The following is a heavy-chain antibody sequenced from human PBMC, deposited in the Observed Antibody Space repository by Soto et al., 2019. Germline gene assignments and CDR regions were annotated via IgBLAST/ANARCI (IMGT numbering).Heavy chain of an antibody. CDR1: GFIFSNYA. Sequence: EVQLLESGGGLVQPGGSLRLSCAASGFIFSNYAMSWVRQAPGKGLEWVSAIGGNGADTYYADSVKGRFTISRDNSKNTLYLPMNSLRAEDTAVYFCAIPSGLTVTGPDYWGQGTLVTVSS. CDR3: AIPSGLTVTGPDY. CDR2: IGGNGADT. J-gene: IGHJ4*02. V-gene: IGHV3-23*01. D-gene: IGHD6-19*01.